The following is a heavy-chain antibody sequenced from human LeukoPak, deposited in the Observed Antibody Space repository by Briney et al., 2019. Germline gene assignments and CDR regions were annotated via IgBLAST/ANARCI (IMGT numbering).Heavy chain of an antibody. V-gene: IGHV5-51*01. CDR3: ARQGCSGGSCYLIDY. CDR1: GYSFTSYW. Sequence: GESLKISCQGSGYSFTSYWIGWVRQMPGKGLEWMGIIYPGDSDTRYSPSFQGQVTISADKSISTAYLQWSSLKASDTAMYYCARQGCSGGSCYLIDYWGQGTLVTVSS. CDR2: IYPGDSDT. J-gene: IGHJ4*02. D-gene: IGHD2-15*01.